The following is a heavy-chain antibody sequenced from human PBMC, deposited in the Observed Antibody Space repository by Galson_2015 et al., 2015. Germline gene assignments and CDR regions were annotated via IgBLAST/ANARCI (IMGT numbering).Heavy chain of an antibody. V-gene: IGHV3-33*01. CDR1: GFTFSSYG. D-gene: IGHD3-16*01. CDR2: IWYDGSNK. Sequence: SLRLSCAASGFTFSSYGMHWVRQAPGKGLEWVAVIWYDGSNKYYADSVKGRFTISRDNSKNTLYLQMNSLRAEDTAVYYCARDGGRKVGHGYWGQGTLVTVSS. J-gene: IGHJ4*02. CDR3: ARDGGRKVGHGY.